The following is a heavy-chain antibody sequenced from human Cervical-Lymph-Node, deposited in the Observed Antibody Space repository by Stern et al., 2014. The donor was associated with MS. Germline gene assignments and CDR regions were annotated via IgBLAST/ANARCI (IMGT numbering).Heavy chain of an antibody. CDR3: AREHHGGNFAS. J-gene: IGHJ5*02. CDR1: EATFSTNA. D-gene: IGHD4-23*01. V-gene: IGHV1-69*01. Sequence: QVQLVQSGAEVRKPGSSVKVSCKASEATFSTNAISWLRQAPGQGPEWMGAIVPIFGRANYVQKLRGRLTITADESASTAYMELRSLRSEDTAVYYCAREHHGGNFASWGQGTLVTVSS. CDR2: IVPIFGRA.